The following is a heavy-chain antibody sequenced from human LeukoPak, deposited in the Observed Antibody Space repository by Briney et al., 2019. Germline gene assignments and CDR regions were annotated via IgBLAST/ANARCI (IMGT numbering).Heavy chain of an antibody. V-gene: IGHV3-20*04. J-gene: IGHJ4*02. CDR3: ARAWDCSSTSCSFDY. CDR1: GFTFSSYA. Sequence: PGGSLRLSSAASGFTFSSYAMSWVRQAPGKGLEWVSGINWNGGSTGYADSVKGRFTTSRGNAKNSLYLQMNSLRAEDTALYYCARAWDCSSTSCSFDYWGQGTLVTVSS. CDR2: INWNGGST. D-gene: IGHD2-2*01.